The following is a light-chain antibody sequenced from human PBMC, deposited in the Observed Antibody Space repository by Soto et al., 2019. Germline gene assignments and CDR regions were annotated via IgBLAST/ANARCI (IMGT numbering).Light chain of an antibody. V-gene: IGKV1-5*01. J-gene: IGKJ2*01. CDR2: DAS. CDR3: QEYNSAT. Sequence: DIQMTQSPSTLSASVGDRVTITCRASQRISDWLAWYQQKPGKAPNLLIYDASTLQSGVPSRFSGSGSWTEFTLTISSLQPEDFAAYYCQEYNSATFGQGTKLEIE. CDR1: QRISDW.